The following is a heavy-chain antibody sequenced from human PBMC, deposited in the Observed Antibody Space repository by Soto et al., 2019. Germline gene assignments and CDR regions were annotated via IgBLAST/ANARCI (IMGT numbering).Heavy chain of an antibody. CDR1: GYTFTSYG. CDR3: ARDQPYYDFWSGYYSGDFDY. J-gene: IGHJ4*02. CDR2: ISAYNGNT. Sequence: ASVKVSCKASGYTFTSYGISWVRQAPGQGLEWMGWISAYNGNTNYAQKLQGRVTMTTDTSTSTAYMELRSLRSDDTAVYYCARDQPYYDFWSGYYSGDFDYWGQGTLVTVS. D-gene: IGHD3-3*01. V-gene: IGHV1-18*01.